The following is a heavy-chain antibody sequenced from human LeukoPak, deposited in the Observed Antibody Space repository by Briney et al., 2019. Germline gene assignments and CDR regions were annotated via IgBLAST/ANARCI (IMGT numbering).Heavy chain of an antibody. CDR1: GFTFSSYS. D-gene: IGHD6-6*01. Sequence: GGSLRLSCIASGFTFSSYSMNWVRQAPGKGLEWVSSISSSSSYIYYADSVKGRFTISRDNAKNSLYLQMNSLRAEDTAVYYCARGEQLVPYYYYMDVWGKGTTVTVSS. V-gene: IGHV3-21*01. J-gene: IGHJ6*03. CDR2: ISSSSSYI. CDR3: ARGEQLVPYYYYMDV.